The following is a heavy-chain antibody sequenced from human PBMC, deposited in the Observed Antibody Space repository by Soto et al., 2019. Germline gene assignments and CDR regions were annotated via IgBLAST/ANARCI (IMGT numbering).Heavy chain of an antibody. CDR3: ARDYYDSSGYSYYFDY. D-gene: IGHD3-22*01. CDR2: IYWDDDK. Sequence: SGPTLVNPTQTLTLTCTFSAFSLSTGGVGVGWIRQPPGKALEWLALIYWDDDKRYSPSLRSRLTITKDTSKNQVVLTMTNMDPVDTATYYCARDYYDSSGYSYYFDYWGQGTLVTVS. V-gene: IGHV2-5*02. CDR1: AFSLSTGGVG. J-gene: IGHJ4*02.